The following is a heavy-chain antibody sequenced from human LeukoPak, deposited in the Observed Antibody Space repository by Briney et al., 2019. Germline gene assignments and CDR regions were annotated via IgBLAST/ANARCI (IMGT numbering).Heavy chain of an antibody. J-gene: IGHJ4*02. CDR1: GFSFSTYG. V-gene: IGHV3-33*01. Sequence: SLRLSCAASGFSFSTYGMHWVRQAPGKGLEWVALIWNAGANTYYADSVKGRFTTSRDNSKNTLYLQMNSLRAEDTAVYYCVGDTPPGGDYYLDYWGQGTLVIVSS. CDR2: IWNAGANT. D-gene: IGHD3-16*01. CDR3: VGDTPPGGDYYLDY.